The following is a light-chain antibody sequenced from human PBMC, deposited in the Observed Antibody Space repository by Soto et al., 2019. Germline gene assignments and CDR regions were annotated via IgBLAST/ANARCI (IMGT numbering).Light chain of an antibody. J-gene: IGLJ1*01. V-gene: IGLV2-8*01. CDR2: EVN. CDR3: SSYAGSSNV. CDR1: SSDVGGYNY. Sequence: VLTQPPSASGSPGQSVAISCTGTSSDVGGYNYVSWYQQHPGKAPKLMIYEVNKRPSGVPDRFSGSKSGNTASLTVSGLQAEDEADYYCSSYAGSSNVFATGTKVTVL.